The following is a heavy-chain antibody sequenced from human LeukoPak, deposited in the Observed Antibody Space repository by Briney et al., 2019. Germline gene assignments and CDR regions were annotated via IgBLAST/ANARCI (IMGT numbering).Heavy chain of an antibody. Sequence: GASVKLSCTGSGATVSSYGFSWGWQGPGQGHELKGWMSAYNGKTNYEQKPQDRGTMTTDTSTSTAYMELRSLRAAETAVYYCARGGSGSYNNSYMDVWGKGTTVTISS. J-gene: IGHJ6*03. D-gene: IGHD3-22*01. CDR1: GATVSSYG. CDR3: ARGGSGSYNNSYMDV. CDR2: MSAYNGKT. V-gene: IGHV1-18*01.